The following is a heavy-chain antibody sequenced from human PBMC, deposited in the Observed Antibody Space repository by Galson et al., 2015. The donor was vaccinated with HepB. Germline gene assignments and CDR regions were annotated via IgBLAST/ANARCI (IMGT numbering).Heavy chain of an antibody. CDR2: IYSGGST. CDR3: AREKGYSSSWYAFDI. J-gene: IGHJ3*02. D-gene: IGHD6-13*01. CDR1: GFTVSSNY. V-gene: IGHV3-53*01. Sequence: SLRLSCAASGFTVSSNYMSWVRQAPGKGLEWVSVIYSGGSTYYADSVKGRFTISRDNSKNTLYLQMNSLRAEDTAVYYCAREKGYSSSWYAFDIWGQGTMVTVSS.